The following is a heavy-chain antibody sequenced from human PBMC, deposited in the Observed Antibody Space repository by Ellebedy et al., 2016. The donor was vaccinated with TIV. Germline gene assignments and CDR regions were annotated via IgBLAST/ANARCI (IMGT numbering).Heavy chain of an antibody. CDR1: GFTFSSYA. CDR3: AKGRGGGSDASAPRYYFDS. V-gene: IGHV3-23*01. D-gene: IGHD3-10*01. J-gene: IGHJ4*02. CDR2: ISHTGSRA. Sequence: PGGSLRLSCAASGFTFSSYAMSWVRQAPGKGLEWVSTISHTGSRAYYTNSVEGRFIIPRDISKRALYLQMNSLRAEDTAVYYCAKGRGGGSDASAPRYYFDSWGLGTLVTVSS.